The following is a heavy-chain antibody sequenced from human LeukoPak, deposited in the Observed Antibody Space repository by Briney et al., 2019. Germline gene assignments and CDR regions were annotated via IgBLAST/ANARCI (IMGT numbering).Heavy chain of an antibody. D-gene: IGHD6-13*01. Sequence: SVKVSCKASGGTFSSYAISWVRQAPGQGLEWMGGIIPIFGTANYAQKFQGRVTITADKSTSTAYMELSSLRSEDMAVYYCASFGYSSSWYRPFDYWGQGTLVTVSS. J-gene: IGHJ4*02. CDR1: GGTFSSYA. V-gene: IGHV1-69*06. CDR2: IIPIFGTA. CDR3: ASFGYSSSWYRPFDY.